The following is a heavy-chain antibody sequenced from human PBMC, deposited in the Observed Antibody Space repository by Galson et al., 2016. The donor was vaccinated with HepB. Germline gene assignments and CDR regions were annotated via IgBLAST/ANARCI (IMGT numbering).Heavy chain of an antibody. CDR1: GFTFSNYW. J-gene: IGHJ3*02. CDR2: INPDGSNT. Sequence: SLRLSCAASGFTFSNYWMHWVRQTPGKGLVWVSRINPDGSNTIYADSVKGRFTISRDNYQNTVDLQMNSLRPEDSAVYYCAREGFSSGRAGTFDIWGQGTVVSVSS. D-gene: IGHD6-19*01. CDR3: AREGFSSGRAGTFDI. V-gene: IGHV3-74*01.